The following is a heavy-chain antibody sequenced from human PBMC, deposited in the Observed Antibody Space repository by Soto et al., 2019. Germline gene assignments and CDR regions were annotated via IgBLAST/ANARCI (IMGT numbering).Heavy chain of an antibody. V-gene: IGHV3-66*01. CDR2: IHSGSST. D-gene: IGHD3-22*01. CDR1: GFTVSRNF. Sequence: GGSLRLSCAASGFTVSRNFMNWVRQAPGKGLEWVSVIHSGSSTYYADTEKGRFTISRDNSKSTLYLQMNSLRAEDTAVYYCARGGPRSSGYDPFDYWGQGTLVTVSS. CDR3: ARGGPRSSGYDPFDY. J-gene: IGHJ4*02.